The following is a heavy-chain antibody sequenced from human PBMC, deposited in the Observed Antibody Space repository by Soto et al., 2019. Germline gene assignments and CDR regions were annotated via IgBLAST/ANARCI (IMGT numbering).Heavy chain of an antibody. D-gene: IGHD1-20*01. CDR2: IYYSGST. Sequence: KTSETLSLTCTVSGGSVISGSYYCIWIRQPPGKGLAWIGYIYYSGSTNYNPSLKSRVTISVDTSKTQFSLKLSSVTAAETAVYYCARVVKTVSYGMDVWGQGTTVTVSS. CDR3: ARVVKTVSYGMDV. CDR1: GGSVISGSYY. V-gene: IGHV4-61*01. J-gene: IGHJ6*02.